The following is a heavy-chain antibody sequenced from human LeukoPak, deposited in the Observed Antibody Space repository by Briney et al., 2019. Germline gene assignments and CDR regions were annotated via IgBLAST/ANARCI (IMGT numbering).Heavy chain of an antibody. V-gene: IGHV3-23*01. CDR3: AKGAARGYSYGYFPYYGLDV. D-gene: IGHD5-18*01. J-gene: IGHJ6*02. CDR2: ISGGDGST. Sequence: ETLSLTCTVSGGSISSYYWSWVRQAPGKGLEWVSVISGGDGSTYYADSVKGRFAISRDNSKSTLYLQMNSLRAEDTALYYCAKGAARGYSYGYFPYYGLDVWGQGTTVTVSS. CDR1: GGSISSYY.